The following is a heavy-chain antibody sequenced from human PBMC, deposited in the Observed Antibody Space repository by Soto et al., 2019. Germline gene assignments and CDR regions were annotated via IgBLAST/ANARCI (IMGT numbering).Heavy chain of an antibody. J-gene: IGHJ6*02. V-gene: IGHV1-46*01. CDR2: ISPSGGST. CDR1: GYTFTSYY. D-gene: IGHD6-13*01. CDR3: AREDPRGLAAASTPTCMDV. Sequence: VASVKVSCKASGYTFTSYYMHWVRQAPGQGLEWMGIISPSGGSTSYAQKFQGRVTMTRDTSTSTVYMELSSLRSEDTAVYYCAREDPRGLAAASTPTCMDVWGQGTTVTVSS.